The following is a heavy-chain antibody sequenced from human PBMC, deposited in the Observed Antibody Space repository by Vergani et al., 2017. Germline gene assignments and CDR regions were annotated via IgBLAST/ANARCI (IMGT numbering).Heavy chain of an antibody. CDR1: GYTFTSYY. D-gene: IGHD3-10*01. CDR3: ARALDILLWFGEYVDY. Sequence: QVQLVQSGAEVKKPGASVKVSCKASGYTFTSYYMHWVRQAPGQGLEWMGILNPSGGSTSYAQKFQGRVTMTRDTSISTAYMELSRLRSDDTAVYYCARALDILLWFGEYVDYWGQGPRSPSPQ. V-gene: IGHV1-46*01. CDR2: LNPSGGST. J-gene: IGHJ4*02.